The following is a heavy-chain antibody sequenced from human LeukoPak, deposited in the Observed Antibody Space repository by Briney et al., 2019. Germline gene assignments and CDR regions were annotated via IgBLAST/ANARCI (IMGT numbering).Heavy chain of an antibody. J-gene: IGHJ4*02. Sequence: PGGSLRLSCAASGFTFSSYSMNCVRQAPGKGLEWVSSISSSSSYIYYADSVKGRFTISRDNAKNSLYLQMNSLRAEDTAVYYCARDFGFGYDYGDSVTIGSYWGQGTLVTVSS. CDR2: ISSSSSYI. CDR1: GFTFSSYS. V-gene: IGHV3-21*01. D-gene: IGHD4-17*01. CDR3: ARDFGFGYDYGDSVTIGSY.